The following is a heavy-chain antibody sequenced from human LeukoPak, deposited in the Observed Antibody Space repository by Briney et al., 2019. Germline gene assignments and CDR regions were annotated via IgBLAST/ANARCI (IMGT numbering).Heavy chain of an antibody. J-gene: IGHJ4*02. CDR1: GGTFSSYA. Sequence: ASVKVSCKASGGTFSSYAISWVRQAPGQGLEWMGRIIPIFGTANYAQKFQGRVTITTDESTCTAYMELSSLRSEDTAVYYCARDYGGYSSSWYTLGGFDYWGQGTLVTVSS. D-gene: IGHD6-13*01. CDR2: IIPIFGTA. CDR3: ARDYGGYSSSWYTLGGFDY. V-gene: IGHV1-69*05.